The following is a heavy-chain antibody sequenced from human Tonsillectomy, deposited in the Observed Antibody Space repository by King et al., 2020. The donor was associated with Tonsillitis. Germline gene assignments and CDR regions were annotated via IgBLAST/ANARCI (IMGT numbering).Heavy chain of an antibody. CDR2: IGTAGDT. D-gene: IGHD6-6*01. Sequence: VQLVESGGGLVQPGGSLRLSCAASGFTFSSYDMHWVRQATGKGLEWVSAIGTAGDTYYPGSVKGRFTISRENAKNSLYLQMNSLRAGDTAVYYCARSLDSSLSRYYYYMDVWGKGTPVTVSS. V-gene: IGHV3-13*04. J-gene: IGHJ6*03. CDR1: GFTFSSYD. CDR3: ARSLDSSLSRYYYYMDV.